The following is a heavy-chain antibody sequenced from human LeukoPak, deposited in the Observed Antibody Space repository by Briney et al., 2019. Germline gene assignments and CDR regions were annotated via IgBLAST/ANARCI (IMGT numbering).Heavy chain of an antibody. CDR1: GYSFTNYW. J-gene: IGHJ4*02. Sequence: ESLKISCKGSGYSFTNYWIGWVRQMPGKGLEWMGIIYPGDSDTTYSPSFQGQVSISTDKSINTAYLQWSSLKASDTAMYYCAIPYFYGSGSSNYYFGYWGQGTLVTVSS. CDR3: AIPYFYGSGSSNYYFGY. D-gene: IGHD3-10*01. V-gene: IGHV5-51*01. CDR2: IYPGDSDT.